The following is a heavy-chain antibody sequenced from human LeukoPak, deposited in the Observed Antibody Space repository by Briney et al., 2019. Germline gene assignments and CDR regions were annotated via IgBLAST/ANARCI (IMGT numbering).Heavy chain of an antibody. CDR2: ISGSGGST. Sequence: GGSLRLSCAASGFTFSSYGMSWARQAPGKGLEWVSAISGSGGSTYYADSVKGRFTISRDNSKNTLYLQMNSLRAEDTAVYYCAKVDRWFGELLSEYWGQGTLVTVSS. CDR3: AKVDRWFGELLSEY. D-gene: IGHD3-10*01. V-gene: IGHV3-23*01. CDR1: GFTFSSYG. J-gene: IGHJ4*02.